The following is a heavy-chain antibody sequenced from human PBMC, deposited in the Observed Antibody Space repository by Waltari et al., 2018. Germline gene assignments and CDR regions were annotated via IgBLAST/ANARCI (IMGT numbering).Heavy chain of an antibody. CDR3: ARGSYYDFWSGYRFGAFDI. J-gene: IGHJ3*02. Sequence: QVQLVQSGAEVKKPGSSVTVSCKASGGTFMRYAISWVRQAPGQGLEWMGGSIPIFGTANYAQKFQGRVTITTDESTSTAYMELSSLRSEDTAVYYCARGSYYDFWSGYRFGAFDIWGQGTMVTVSS. V-gene: IGHV1-69*05. D-gene: IGHD3-3*01. CDR1: GGTFMRYA. CDR2: SIPIFGTA.